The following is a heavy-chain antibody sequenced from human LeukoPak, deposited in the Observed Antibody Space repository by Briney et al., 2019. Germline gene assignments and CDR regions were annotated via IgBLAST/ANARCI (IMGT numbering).Heavy chain of an antibody. CDR1: GFTFSSYA. Sequence: GGSLRLSCAASGFTFSSYAMSWVRQAPGKGLEWVSAISGSGGSTYYADSVKGRFTISRDNSKNTLYLQMNSLRAEDTAVYYCANIHSYAIATLPGSDYWGQGTLVTVSS. D-gene: IGHD5-18*01. V-gene: IGHV3-23*01. CDR3: ANIHSYAIATLPGSDY. J-gene: IGHJ4*02. CDR2: ISGSGGST.